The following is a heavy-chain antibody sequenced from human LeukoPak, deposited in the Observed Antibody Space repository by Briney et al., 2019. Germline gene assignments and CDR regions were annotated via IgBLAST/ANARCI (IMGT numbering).Heavy chain of an antibody. CDR3: TRVGYIDEGIDY. CDR1: GFPFSSYW. V-gene: IGHV3-7*04. J-gene: IGHJ4*02. CDR2: IKQDGSKK. D-gene: IGHD5-24*01. Sequence: GGSLRLSCVASGFPFSSYWMTWVRQAPGKGLEWVANIKQDGSKKSYVDSVKGRFTISRDDAKNSLYLQMNSLRAEDTAIYYCTRVGYIDEGIDYWGQGTLVTVSS.